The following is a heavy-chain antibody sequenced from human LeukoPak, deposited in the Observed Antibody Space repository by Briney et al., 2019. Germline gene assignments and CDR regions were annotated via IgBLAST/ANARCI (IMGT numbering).Heavy chain of an antibody. CDR3: ARDSSSWPDAFDI. D-gene: IGHD6-13*01. V-gene: IGHV3-53*01. Sequence: PGGSLRLSCAASGFTVSSNYMSWVRQALGKGLEWVSVIYSGGSTYYADSVKGRFTISRDNSKNTLYLQMNSLRAKDTAVYYCARDSSSWPDAFDIWGQGTMVTVSS. CDR2: IYSGGST. J-gene: IGHJ3*02. CDR1: GFTVSSNY.